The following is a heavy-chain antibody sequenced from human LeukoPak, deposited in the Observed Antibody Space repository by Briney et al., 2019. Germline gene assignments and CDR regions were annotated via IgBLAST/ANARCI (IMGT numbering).Heavy chain of an antibody. CDR1: GFTLRIYG. CDR2: ISHDSETI. V-gene: IGHV3-48*04. D-gene: IGHD5-24*01. Sequence: GGSLRLSCAASGFTLRIYGMNWVRQAPGKGPEWVSYISHDSETIYYADSVKGRFTMSRDNAKSSLYLQVSSLRADDTAVYYCARATRNGYDYWGQGTLVTVSS. J-gene: IGHJ4*02. CDR3: ARATRNGYDY.